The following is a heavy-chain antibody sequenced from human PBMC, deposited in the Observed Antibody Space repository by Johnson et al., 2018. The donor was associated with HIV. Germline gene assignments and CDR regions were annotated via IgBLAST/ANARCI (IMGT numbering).Heavy chain of an antibody. CDR3: ARDSIEMATKSEDAFDI. V-gene: IGHV3-30*04. Sequence: QVQLVESGGGMVKPGGSLRLSCAASGFSFSSYAMHWVRQAPGKGLEWVTVISYDGGLKYYADSVKGRFTLSRDNSKNTLYLQMNSLRAEDTAVYYCARDSIEMATKSEDAFDIWGQGTMVTVSS. J-gene: IGHJ3*02. D-gene: IGHD5-24*01. CDR2: ISYDGGLK. CDR1: GFSFSSYA.